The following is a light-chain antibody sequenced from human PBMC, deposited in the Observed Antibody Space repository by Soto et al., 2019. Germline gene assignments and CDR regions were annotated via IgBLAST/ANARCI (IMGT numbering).Light chain of an antibody. CDR3: QQYNSYPYT. CDR2: KAS. CDR1: QSISSW. Sequence: DIQMTQSPSTLSASVGDGVTITCRASQSISSWLAWYQQKPGKAPKLLIYKASSLESGVPSRFSGSVSGTEFTLTISSLQPDDFATYYCQQYNSYPYTFGQGTKLEIK. V-gene: IGKV1-5*03. J-gene: IGKJ2*01.